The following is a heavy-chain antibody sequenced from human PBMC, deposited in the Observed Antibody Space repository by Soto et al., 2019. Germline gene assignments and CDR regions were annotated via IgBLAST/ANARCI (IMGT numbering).Heavy chain of an antibody. CDR3: ARGDSSSWYPYYYYYGMDV. CDR1: GDSVSSNSAA. V-gene: IGHV6-1*01. CDR2: TYYRSKWYN. J-gene: IGHJ6*02. Sequence: SQTLSLTCAISGDSVSSNSAAWNWIRQSPSRGPEWLGRTYYRSKWYNDYAVSVKSRITINPDTSKNQFSLQLNSVTPEDTAVYYCARGDSSSWYPYYYYYGMDVWGQGTTVTVSS. D-gene: IGHD6-13*01.